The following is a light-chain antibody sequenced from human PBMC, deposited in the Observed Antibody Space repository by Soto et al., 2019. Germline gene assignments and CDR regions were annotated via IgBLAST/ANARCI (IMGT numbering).Light chain of an antibody. J-gene: IGKJ5*01. Sequence: DIQMTQSASSVSGSVGDRVTITFLASQGIRNDLGWYQQKPEKAPKSLIYFASTLQSGVPSRFSASGSGTDFTLTISSLQPEDFATYYCQQFRSFPITFGQGTRLEIK. CDR1: QGIRND. CDR2: FAS. V-gene: IGKV1-16*01. CDR3: QQFRSFPIT.